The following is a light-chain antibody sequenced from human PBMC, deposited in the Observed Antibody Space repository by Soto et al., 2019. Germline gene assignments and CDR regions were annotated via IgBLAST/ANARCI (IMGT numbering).Light chain of an antibody. Sequence: QSALTQPRSVSGSPGQSVTLSCTGTSSDVGGYNYVSWYQQHPGKAPKLMIYDVSKRPSGVPDRFSGSKAGNTPSLTISWPQAEEEADYYCCSYAGSYTLVFGGGTKLTLL. J-gene: IGLJ2*01. CDR2: DVS. V-gene: IGLV2-11*01. CDR3: CSYAGSYTLV. CDR1: SSDVGGYNY.